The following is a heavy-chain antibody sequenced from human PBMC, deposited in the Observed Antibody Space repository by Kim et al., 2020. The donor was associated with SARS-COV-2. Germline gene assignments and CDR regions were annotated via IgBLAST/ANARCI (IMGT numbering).Heavy chain of an antibody. Sequence: GSLRLSCAASGFTFSNAWMSWVRQAPGKGLEWVGRIKSKTDGGTTDYAAPVKGRFTISRDDSKNTLYLQMNSLKTEDTAVYYCTTAPWGDYYDSSGLDYWGQGTLVTVSS. D-gene: IGHD3-22*01. CDR1: GFTFSNAW. CDR3: TTAPWGDYYDSSGLDY. V-gene: IGHV3-15*01. J-gene: IGHJ4*02. CDR2: IKSKTDGGTT.